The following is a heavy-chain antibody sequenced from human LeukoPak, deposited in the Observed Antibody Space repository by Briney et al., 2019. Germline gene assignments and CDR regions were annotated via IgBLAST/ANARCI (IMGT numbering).Heavy chain of an antibody. CDR3: AKDLNYDSSGYYGY. D-gene: IGHD3-22*01. J-gene: IGHJ4*02. Sequence: GGSLRLSCAASGFTFSNYAMHWVCQAPGKGLEWVAVTSYDGSNIYYADSAKGRFTISRDNSKNTLYLQMNSLRAEDTALYYCAKDLNYDSSGYYGYWGQGTLVTVSS. CDR1: GFTFSNYA. V-gene: IGHV3-30-3*01. CDR2: TSYDGSNI.